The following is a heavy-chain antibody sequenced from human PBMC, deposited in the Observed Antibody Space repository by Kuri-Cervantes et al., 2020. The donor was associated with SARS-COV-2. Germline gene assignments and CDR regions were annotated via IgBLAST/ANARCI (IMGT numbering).Heavy chain of an antibody. J-gene: IGHJ4*02. D-gene: IGHD6-19*01. Sequence: SQTLSLTCAISGDSVSSNSAAWNWIRQSPSRGLEWLGRTYYRSKWYNDYAVSVKSRITINPDTSKNQFSLQLNSVTPEDTAVYYCARDSVFYSSGWYYFDYWAREPWSPSPQ. V-gene: IGHV6-1*01. CDR2: TYYRSKWYN. CDR3: ARDSVFYSSGWYYFDY. CDR1: GDSVSSNSAA.